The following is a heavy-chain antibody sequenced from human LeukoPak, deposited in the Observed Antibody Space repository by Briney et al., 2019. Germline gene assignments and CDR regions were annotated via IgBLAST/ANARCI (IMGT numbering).Heavy chain of an antibody. D-gene: IGHD6-13*01. CDR1: GFTFSTYA. V-gene: IGHV3-23*01. CDR3: AKGGIAEPGALDY. CDR2: IGGRAGGT. J-gene: IGHJ4*02. Sequence: PGGSLRLSCAASGFTFSTYAMTWVRQAPGKGLEWVSSIGGRAGGTYYAPSVKGRFTISRDNSKNTVYPQMNSLSAEDTADYHCAKGGIAEPGALDYWGQGTLVTVSS.